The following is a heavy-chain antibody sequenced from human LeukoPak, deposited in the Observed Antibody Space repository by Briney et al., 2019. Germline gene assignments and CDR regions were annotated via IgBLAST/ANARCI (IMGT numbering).Heavy chain of an antibody. V-gene: IGHV3-30*18. CDR2: ISYDGSNK. D-gene: IGHD7-27*01. CDR3: AKAKTNWEVDY. Sequence: GRSLRLSCAASGFTFGSYGMHWVRQAPGKGLEWVAVISYDGSNKYYADSVKGRFTISRDNSKNTLYLQMNSLRAEDTAVYSCAKAKTNWEVDYWGQGTLVTVSS. J-gene: IGHJ4*02. CDR1: GFTFGSYG.